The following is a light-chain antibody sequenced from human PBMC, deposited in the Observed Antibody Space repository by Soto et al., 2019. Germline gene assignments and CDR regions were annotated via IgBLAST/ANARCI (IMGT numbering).Light chain of an antibody. CDR2: AAS. V-gene: IGKV1-5*01. J-gene: IGKJ5*01. CDR3: QQLDSYTIT. CDR1: QSISSF. Sequence: DIQRTQSPSTLSGSVGDRVTITCRASQSISSFLAWYQKKPGKAPKILIYAASTLQGGVPSRFSGSGSGTDFNLTISRLQTEDFATYQCQQLDSYTITFGQGTRLEIK.